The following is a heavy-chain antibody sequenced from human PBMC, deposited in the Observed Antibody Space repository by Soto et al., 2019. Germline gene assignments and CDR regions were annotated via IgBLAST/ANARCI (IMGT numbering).Heavy chain of an antibody. J-gene: IGHJ4*02. CDR2: ISGSGGST. CDR3: AKVPYYDILTGYYFDY. D-gene: IGHD3-9*01. CDR1: GFTFSSYA. V-gene: IGHV3-23*01. Sequence: GGSLRLSCAASGFTFSSYAMSWVRQAPGKGLEWVSAISGSGGSTYYADSVKGRFTISRDNSKNTLYLQMNSLRAEDTAVYYCAKVPYYDILTGYYFDYWGQGTLVTVSS.